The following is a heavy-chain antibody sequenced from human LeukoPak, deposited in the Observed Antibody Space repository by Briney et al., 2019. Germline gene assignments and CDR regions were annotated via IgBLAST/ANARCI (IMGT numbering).Heavy chain of an antibody. V-gene: IGHV1-69*06. CDR1: GYTLTSYA. CDR2: IIPIFGTT. D-gene: IGHD3-16*01. Sequence: GASVKVSCKASGYTLTSYAISWVRQAPGQGLEWMGGIIPIFGTTNYARKFRGRVTLTADKSTRTAYMELSSLRSEDTAVYYCARDNASRDPPHFDYWGQGTLVTVSS. J-gene: IGHJ4*02. CDR3: ARDNASRDPPHFDY.